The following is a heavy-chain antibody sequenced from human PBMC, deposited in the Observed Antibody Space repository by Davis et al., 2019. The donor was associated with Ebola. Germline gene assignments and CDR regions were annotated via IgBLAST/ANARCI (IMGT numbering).Heavy chain of an antibody. J-gene: IGHJ4*02. CDR3: ATDILSQPRD. V-gene: IGHV4-34*01. Sequence: PSETLSLTCAVYGGSLGDYYWSWIRQSPEKGLEWIGEIDQSGSTNYKSSLERRISISVDTSKNQFSLNVYSVTAADTAIYYCATDILSQPRDWGQGTLVTVAS. CDR2: IDQSGST. CDR1: GGSLGDYY.